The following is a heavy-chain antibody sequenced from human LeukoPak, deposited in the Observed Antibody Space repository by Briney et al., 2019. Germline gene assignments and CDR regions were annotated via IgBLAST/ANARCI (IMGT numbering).Heavy chain of an antibody. CDR2: IYTSGST. CDR1: GGSISSYY. J-gene: IGHJ5*02. CDR3: ARWTLQSRYNWFDP. V-gene: IGHV4-4*07. D-gene: IGHD3/OR15-3a*01. Sequence: PSETLSLTCTVSGGSISSYYWSWIRQPAGKGLEWIGRIYTSGSTNYNPSLKSRVTMSVDTSKNQFSLKLSSVTAADTAVYYCARWTLQSRYNWFDPWGQGTLVTVSS.